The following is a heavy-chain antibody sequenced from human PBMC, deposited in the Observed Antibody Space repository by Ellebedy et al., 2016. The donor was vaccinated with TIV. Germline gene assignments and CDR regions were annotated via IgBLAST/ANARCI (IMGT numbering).Heavy chain of an antibody. CDR3: ARGAYCGGDCYLLNY. V-gene: IGHV1-2*04. CDR1: GYTFTGYY. J-gene: IGHJ4*02. Sequence: ASVKVSCXASGYTFTGYYMHWVRQAPGQGLEWMGWINPNSGGTNYAQKFQGWVTMTRDTSISTAYMELSRLRSDDTAVYYCARGAYCGGDCYLLNYWGQGTLVTVSS. CDR2: INPNSGGT. D-gene: IGHD2-21*01.